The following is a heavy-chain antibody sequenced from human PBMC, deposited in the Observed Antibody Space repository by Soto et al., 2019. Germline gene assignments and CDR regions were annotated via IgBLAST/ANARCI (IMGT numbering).Heavy chain of an antibody. Sequence: QVQLVESGGGVVQPGRSLRLSCAASGFTFSSYAMHWVRQAPGKGLERVAVISYDGSNKYYADSVKGRFTISRDNCKNTLYLHRNSLRAEDTAVYYCARDEGFDYWGQGTLVTVSS. CDR2: ISYDGSNK. CDR3: ARDEGFDY. V-gene: IGHV3-30-3*01. CDR1: GFTFSSYA. J-gene: IGHJ4*02.